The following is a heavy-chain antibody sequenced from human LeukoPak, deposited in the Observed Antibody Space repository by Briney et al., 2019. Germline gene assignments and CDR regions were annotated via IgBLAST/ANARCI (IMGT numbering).Heavy chain of an antibody. V-gene: IGHV4-59*11. D-gene: IGHD1-14*01. Sequence: KPWETLSLTCSVLGGSITTHDCSWSRQPPGKGLELIGYVHYTDSHNFNHPLKSRVPISLDTPKNQFYLKLPSVTAADAAVYYCARDRSREGVHAFDLWGRGTMVTVSS. CDR3: ARDRSREGVHAFDL. CDR1: GGSITTHD. J-gene: IGHJ3*01. CDR2: VHYTDSH.